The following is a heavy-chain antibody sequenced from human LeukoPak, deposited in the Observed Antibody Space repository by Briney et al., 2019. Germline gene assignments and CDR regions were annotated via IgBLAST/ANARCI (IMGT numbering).Heavy chain of an antibody. J-gene: IGHJ5*02. Sequence: GGSLRLSCAASGFTFSSFWMSWVRQAPGKGLEWVAHIKEDGSMLSYVDSVKGRFTISRDNAKNSVYLQMNSLRAEDTAVYYCARVATWFDPWGQGSLVTVSS. CDR2: IKEDGSML. CDR1: GFTFSSFW. V-gene: IGHV3-7*04. CDR3: ARVATWFDP.